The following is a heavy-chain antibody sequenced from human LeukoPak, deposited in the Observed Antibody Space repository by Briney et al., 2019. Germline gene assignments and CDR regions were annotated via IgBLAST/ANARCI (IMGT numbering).Heavy chain of an antibody. J-gene: IGHJ4*02. CDR1: GGSISSSSYY. CDR3: ARAVGATEEGGGFDY. CDR2: IYYSGST. Sequence: SETLSLTCTVSGGSISSSSYYWGWIRQPPGKGLEWIGGIYYSGSTYYNPSLKSRVTISVDTSKNQFSLKLSSVTAADTAVYYCARAVGATEEGGGFDYWGQGTLVTVSS. D-gene: IGHD1-26*01. V-gene: IGHV4-39*01.